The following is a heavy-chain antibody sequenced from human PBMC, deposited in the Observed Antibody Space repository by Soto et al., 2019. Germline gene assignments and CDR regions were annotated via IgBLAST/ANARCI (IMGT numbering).Heavy chain of an antibody. D-gene: IGHD4-17*01. V-gene: IGHV4-34*12. J-gene: IGHJ4*02. CDR2: IINSGTT. CDR3: ARDEPVTRTIDY. CDR1: GESFSGYY. Sequence: QVQLQQWGAGLLKPSETLSLTCVVYGESFSGYYWSWIRQPPGQGLEWIGGIINSGTTNYNPSLKRRVTMSVDRSKDQCSLNLKSVTAADTGVYYCARDEPVTRTIDYWGQGTLVTVSS.